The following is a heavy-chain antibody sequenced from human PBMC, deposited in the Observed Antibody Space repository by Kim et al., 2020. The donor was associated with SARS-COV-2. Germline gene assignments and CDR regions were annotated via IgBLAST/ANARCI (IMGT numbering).Heavy chain of an antibody. V-gene: IGHV1-3*01. J-gene: IGHJ6*02. CDR2: INAGNGNT. CDR3: ARPGSSGWYPYGMDV. Sequence: ASVKVSCKASGYTFTSYAMHWVRQAPGQRLEWMGWINAGNGNTKYSQKFQGRVTITRDTSASTAYMELSSLRSEDTAVYYCARPGSSGWYPYGMDVWGQGTTVTVSS. D-gene: IGHD6-19*01. CDR1: GYTFTSYA.